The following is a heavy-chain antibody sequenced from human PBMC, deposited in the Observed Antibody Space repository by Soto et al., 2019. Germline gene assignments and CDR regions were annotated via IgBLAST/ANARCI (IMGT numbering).Heavy chain of an antibody. CDR1: GYTFTGYY. J-gene: IGHJ6*02. V-gene: IGHV1-2*04. Sequence: ASVKVSCKASGYTFTGYYMHWVRQAPGQGLEWMGWINPNSGGTNYAQKFQGWVTMTRDTSISTAYMELSRLRSDDTAVYYCARGTHYDILTGYGVMDVWGQGTTVTVSS. D-gene: IGHD3-9*01. CDR3: ARGTHYDILTGYGVMDV. CDR2: INPNSGGT.